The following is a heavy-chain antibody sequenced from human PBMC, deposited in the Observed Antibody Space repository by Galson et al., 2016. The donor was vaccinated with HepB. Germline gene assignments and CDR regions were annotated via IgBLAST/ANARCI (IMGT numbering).Heavy chain of an antibody. Sequence: SVKVSCKASGYTFTTYGMHWVRQAPGQRLEWMGWINGGIRNTEYSQKFQGRVSITRDESASTAYMEVSSLTSEDTAVYYCARDCSSATCWPCGYNYFDAWGQGTPVTVSS. J-gene: IGHJ5*02. D-gene: IGHD2-2*01. CDR3: ARDCSSATCWPCGYNYFDA. CDR2: INGGIRNT. V-gene: IGHV1-3*01. CDR1: GYTFTTYG.